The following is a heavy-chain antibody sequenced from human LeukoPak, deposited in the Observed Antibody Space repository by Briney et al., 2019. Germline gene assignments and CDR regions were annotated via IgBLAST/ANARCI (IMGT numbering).Heavy chain of an antibody. J-gene: IGHJ4*02. CDR3: ARPPDILTGENFDY. CDR1: GYTFSGYY. Sequence: ASVKVSYKASGYTFSGYYMHWVRQAPGQGLEWMGWINPKSGGTNEAQKFHDRVTMTRDTSIRTAYMEVSRLRSDDTAVYYCARPPDILTGENFDYWGQGTLVTVSS. D-gene: IGHD3-9*01. V-gene: IGHV1-2*02. CDR2: INPKSGGT.